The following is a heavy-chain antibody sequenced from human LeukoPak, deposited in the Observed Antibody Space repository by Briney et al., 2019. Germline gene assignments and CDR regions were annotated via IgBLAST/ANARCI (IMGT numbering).Heavy chain of an antibody. CDR1: GGSITSSNYY. D-gene: IGHD3-10*01. CDR2: FYYSGST. V-gene: IGHV4-39*01. Sequence: PSETLSLTCTVSGGSITSSNYYWGWVRQPPGKGREWIGSFYYSGSTNYNPSLKSRVTMSVDTSKNQFSLKLSSVTAADTAVYYCVYYYGSGSVEYWGQGTLVTVSS. J-gene: IGHJ4*02. CDR3: VYYYGSGSVEY.